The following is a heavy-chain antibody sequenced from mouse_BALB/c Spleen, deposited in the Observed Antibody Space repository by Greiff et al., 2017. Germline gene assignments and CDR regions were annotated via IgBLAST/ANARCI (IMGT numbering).Heavy chain of an antibody. D-gene: IGHD1-3*01. CDR3: ARSGDIEGWFAY. V-gene: IGHV1S56*01. CDR2: IYPGNVNT. Sequence: VHLVESGPELVKPGASVRISCKASGYTFTSYYIHWVKQRPGQGLEWIGWIYPGNVNTKYNEKFKGKATLTADKSSSTAYMQLSSLTSEDSAVYFCARSGDIEGWFAYWGQGTLVTVSA. CDR1: GYTFTSYY. J-gene: IGHJ3*01.